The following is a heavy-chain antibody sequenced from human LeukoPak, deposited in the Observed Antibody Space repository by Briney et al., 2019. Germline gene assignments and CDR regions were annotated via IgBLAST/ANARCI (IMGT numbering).Heavy chain of an antibody. CDR3: ARRRPWYCSGGSCYLDY. D-gene: IGHD2-15*01. Sequence: ASVKVSCKASGYTFTGYYMHWVRQAPGQGLEWMGWINPNSGGTNYAQKFQGRVTMTRDTSISTAYMELSRLRSDDTAVYYCARRRPWYCSGGSCYLDYWGQGTLVTVSS. J-gene: IGHJ4*02. CDR2: INPNSGGT. CDR1: GYTFTGYY. V-gene: IGHV1-2*02.